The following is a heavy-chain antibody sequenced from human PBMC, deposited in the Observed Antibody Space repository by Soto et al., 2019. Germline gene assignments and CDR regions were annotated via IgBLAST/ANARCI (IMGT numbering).Heavy chain of an antibody. CDR3: ARGPTMTTDY. CDR1: GGSISSGNFY. CDR2: IYDSGRT. V-gene: IGHV4-30-4*01. J-gene: IGHJ4*02. Sequence: QVQLQESGPGLVKPSETLSLTCTVSGGSISSGNFYWSWIRQPPGKGLEWIGYIYDSGRTYYNPSLKSRVTVSVDTSKNQFSLSLSSVTAADTAVYYCARGPTMTTDYWGQGTLVTVSS. D-gene: IGHD4-17*01.